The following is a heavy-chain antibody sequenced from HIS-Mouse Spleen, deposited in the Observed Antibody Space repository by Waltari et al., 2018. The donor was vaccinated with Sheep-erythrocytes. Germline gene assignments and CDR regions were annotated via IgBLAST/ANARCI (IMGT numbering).Heavy chain of an antibody. CDR3: AKAYSSSWYLFDY. CDR1: GCTFSSYV. V-gene: IGHV3-30*18. D-gene: IGHD6-13*01. CDR2: ISYDGSNK. Sequence: QVQLVESGGGVVQPGRSLRLSCAASGCTFSSYVMHWVRQAPGKGLEWVAVISYDGSNKYYADSVKGRFTISRDNSKNTLYLQMNSLRAEDTAVYYCAKAYSSSWYLFDYWGQGTLVTVSS. J-gene: IGHJ4*02.